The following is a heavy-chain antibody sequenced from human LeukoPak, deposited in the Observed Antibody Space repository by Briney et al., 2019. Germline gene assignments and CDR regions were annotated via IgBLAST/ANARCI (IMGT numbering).Heavy chain of an antibody. CDR3: VKESLEGDT. V-gene: IGHV3-30*02. Sequence: SGGSLRLSCAAPGFTFTNFGMHWVRQAPGKGLDWVAFIMYDGSIKFYADSVLGRFTISRDNSKNTLDLQMNSLRTEDTAVYYCVKESLEGDTWGQGTLVTVSS. CDR1: GFTFTNFG. CDR2: IMYDGSIK. D-gene: IGHD1-1*01. J-gene: IGHJ5*02.